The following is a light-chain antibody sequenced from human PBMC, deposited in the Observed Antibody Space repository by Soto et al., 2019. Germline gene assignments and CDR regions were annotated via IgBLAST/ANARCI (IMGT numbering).Light chain of an antibody. Sequence: DIQMTQSPSTLSASVGDRVTITCRASQSISSWLAWFQQKPGKAPKLLIYKASSLESGVPSRFSGSGSGTDFTLTISSLQPDDFATYYCQQYNIYPWTFGQGTKVDIK. CDR3: QQYNIYPWT. CDR1: QSISSW. CDR2: KAS. J-gene: IGKJ1*01. V-gene: IGKV1-5*03.